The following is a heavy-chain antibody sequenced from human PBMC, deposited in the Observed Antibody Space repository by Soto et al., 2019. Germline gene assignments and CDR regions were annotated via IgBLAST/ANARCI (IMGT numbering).Heavy chain of an antibody. CDR1: GFSLSNAGMG. Sequence: QVTLKESGPVLVKPTETLTLTCTVSGFSLSNAGMGVSWIRQPPGKALELLAHIFSNDERRFSTSLKNRLTISKDTFNSQVVLIMTNMDPVDTATYYCAQTEDGGRSRTPAGWFDAWGQGTLVTVSS. V-gene: IGHV2-26*01. D-gene: IGHD2-15*01. CDR3: AQTEDGGRSRTPAGWFDA. CDR2: IFSNDER. J-gene: IGHJ5*02.